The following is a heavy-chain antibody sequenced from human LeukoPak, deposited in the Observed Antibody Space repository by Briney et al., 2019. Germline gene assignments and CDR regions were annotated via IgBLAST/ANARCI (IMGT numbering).Heavy chain of an antibody. Sequence: GGSLRLSCVGSGFTFSSYWMHWVRHGPGKGLEWVSRISIDGSTTTYADSVKGRFTISRDNAKNTAYLQMDSLRAEDTAVYYCAKEYDSGGYGANFDYWGQGTLVTVSS. CDR2: ISIDGSTT. V-gene: IGHV3-74*01. CDR1: GFTFSSYW. D-gene: IGHD3-10*01. J-gene: IGHJ4*02. CDR3: AKEYDSGGYGANFDY.